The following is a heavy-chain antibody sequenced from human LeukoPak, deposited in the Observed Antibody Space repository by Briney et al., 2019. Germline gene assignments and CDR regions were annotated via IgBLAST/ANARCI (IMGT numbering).Heavy chain of an antibody. Sequence: GASVKVSCKASGYTFTSYGISWVRQAPGQGLEWMGWISAYNGNTNYAQKLQGRVTMTTDTSTSTACMELRSLRSDDTAVYYCARAREWPADAFDIWGQGTMVTVSS. D-gene: IGHD3-3*01. CDR3: ARAREWPADAFDI. J-gene: IGHJ3*02. V-gene: IGHV1-18*01. CDR2: ISAYNGNT. CDR1: GYTFTSYG.